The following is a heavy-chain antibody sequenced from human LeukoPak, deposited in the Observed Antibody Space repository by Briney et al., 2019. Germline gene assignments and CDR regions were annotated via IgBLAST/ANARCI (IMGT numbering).Heavy chain of an antibody. CDR3: AGESEDIVVVPAAGGPGRHFDY. V-gene: IGHV1-18*01. Sequence: ASVTLSFTASGYTFTSYGISWMRQAHAQGLEWKGWISVYNGNTNYAQKLQGRVPMTTDTSTSTAYMELRSLRSDDTAVYYCAGESEDIVVVPAAGGPGRHFDYWGQGTLVTVSS. D-gene: IGHD2-2*01. J-gene: IGHJ4*02. CDR2: ISVYNGNT. CDR1: GYTFTSYG.